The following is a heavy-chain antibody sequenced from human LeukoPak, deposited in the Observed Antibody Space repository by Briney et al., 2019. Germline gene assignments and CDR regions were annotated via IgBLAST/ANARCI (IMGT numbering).Heavy chain of an antibody. V-gene: IGHV3-21*01. CDR1: GFTFSSYS. Sequence: GGSLRLSCAASGFTFSSYSMNWVRQAPGKGLEWASSISGSSSFIYYADSVKGRFTISRDNAKNSLYLQMNSLRVEDTAVYYCAKDSLGFTQDYWGQGTLVTVSS. D-gene: IGHD1-26*01. J-gene: IGHJ4*02. CDR2: ISGSSSFI. CDR3: AKDSLGFTQDY.